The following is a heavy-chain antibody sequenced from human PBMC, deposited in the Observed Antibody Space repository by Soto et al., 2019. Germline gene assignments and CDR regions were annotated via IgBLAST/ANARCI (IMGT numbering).Heavy chain of an antibody. V-gene: IGHV1-3*01. CDR3: ARGRVGAALYIDY. CDR1: GYTFTNYP. CDR2: INAGIGTT. D-gene: IGHD2-15*01. Sequence: QVHLVQSGAEVKKPGASVKVSCKASGYTFTNYPMHWVRQAPGQRLEWMGWINAGIGTTRYSEKFQGRVTITRDTSASTAYMELSSLRSEDTAVYYCARGRVGAALYIDYWGQGTLVTVSS. J-gene: IGHJ4*02.